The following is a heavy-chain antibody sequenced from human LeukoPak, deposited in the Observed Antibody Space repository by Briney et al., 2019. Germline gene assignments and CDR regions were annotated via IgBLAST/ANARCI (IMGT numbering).Heavy chain of an antibody. CDR2: ISYDGSNK. CDR1: GFTFSSYG. J-gene: IGHJ4*02. CDR3: AKDLLTLSLIDY. Sequence: GGSVRLSCVASGFTFSSYGMHWVRQAPGKGLEWVAIISYDGSNKYYADSVKGRFTISRDNSKNTLYLQMNSLRAEDSAVYYCAKDLLTLSLIDYWGQGTLVTVSS. V-gene: IGHV3-30*18.